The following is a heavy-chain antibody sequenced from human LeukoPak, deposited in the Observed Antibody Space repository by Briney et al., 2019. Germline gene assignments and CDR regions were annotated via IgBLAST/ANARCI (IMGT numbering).Heavy chain of an antibody. CDR1: GGSPSRGGTS. CDR2: IYYSGST. V-gene: IGHV4-31*11. J-gene: IGHJ6*02. Sequence: PSQTLSLTCAVSGGSPSRGGTSGSGIRQHPGKGLEWIGYIYYSGSTYYNPSLKSRVTISVDTSKNQFSLKLSSVTAADTAMYYGSYGGEEDYYYYRIDLWGQGTMVTVSS. CDR3: SYGGEEDYYYYRIDL. D-gene: IGHD3-10*01.